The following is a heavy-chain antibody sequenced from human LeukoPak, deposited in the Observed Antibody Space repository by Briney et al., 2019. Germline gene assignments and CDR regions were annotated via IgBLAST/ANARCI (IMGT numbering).Heavy chain of an antibody. CDR1: GFTFSSYW. Sequence: PGGSLRLSCAASGFTFSSYWMHWVRQVPGKGLVWVSRINADGSSTDYADSVKGRFTISRDNAKNTLYLQMNSLRAEDTAVYYCARVSVCSSASCYSVFDYWGQGTLVTVSS. CDR2: INADGSST. CDR3: ARVSVCSSASCYSVFDY. J-gene: IGHJ4*02. D-gene: IGHD2-2*01. V-gene: IGHV3-74*01.